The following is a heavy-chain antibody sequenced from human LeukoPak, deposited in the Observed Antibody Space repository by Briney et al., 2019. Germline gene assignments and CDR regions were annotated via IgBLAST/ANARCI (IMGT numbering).Heavy chain of an antibody. Sequence: PGGSLRLSCAASGFTFSSYSMNSVRQAPGKGLEWVSYISSNSSTIYYADSVNGRFTSSSDNASNSVYLQLNSLRPDDTSVDYCGRAKGIPWGQGTLVTVSS. J-gene: IGHJ5*02. CDR2: ISSNSSTI. CDR3: GRAKGIP. V-gene: IGHV3-48*04. D-gene: IGHD3-10*01. CDR1: GFTFSSYS.